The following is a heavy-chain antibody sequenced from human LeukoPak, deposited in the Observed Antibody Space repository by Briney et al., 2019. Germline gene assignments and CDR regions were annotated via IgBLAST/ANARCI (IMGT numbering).Heavy chain of an antibody. D-gene: IGHD6-6*01. Sequence: KTGGSLRLSCAASGFTFSDAWMSWVRQAPGKGLEWVARIKAGGGTTDYPAPVKGRFTISRHDSENTVYLQMNSLKTEDTAVYYCTADSPVSMAHPFDFWGQGTLVTVSS. J-gene: IGHJ4*02. CDR3: TADSPVSMAHPFDF. CDR1: GFTFSDAW. V-gene: IGHV3-15*01. CDR2: IKAGGGTT.